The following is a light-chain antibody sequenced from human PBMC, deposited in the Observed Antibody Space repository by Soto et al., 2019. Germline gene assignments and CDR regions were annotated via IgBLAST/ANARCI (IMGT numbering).Light chain of an antibody. V-gene: IGLV2-14*01. CDR2: DVT. J-gene: IGLJ2*01. Sequence: QSALTQPASVSGSPGQSITISCTGSSSDVGGYNYVSWYQQHPGKAPKHMIFDVTKRPSGVSHCISGSKSGNTASLTISGLQDEDEADYYCSSKTTRTTVIFGGGTKVTVL. CDR3: SSKTTRTTVI. CDR1: SSDVGGYNY.